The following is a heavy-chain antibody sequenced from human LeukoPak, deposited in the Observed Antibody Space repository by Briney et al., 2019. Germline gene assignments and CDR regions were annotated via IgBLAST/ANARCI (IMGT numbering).Heavy chain of an antibody. D-gene: IGHD2-21*02. CDR2: IYHTGVT. CDR1: GFSLTSHNYY. CDR3: ARYAYCSGGCYRSSNWYFDL. J-gene: IGHJ2*01. V-gene: IGHV4-39*01. Sequence: SETLSLTCTVSGFSLTSHNYYWGWIRQPPGKPLEWLGTIYHTGVTFRNSSLVSRLTMSVDTSREQFSLDLTSVTAADTAVYYCARYAYCSGGCYRSSNWYFDLWGRGTHVSVSS.